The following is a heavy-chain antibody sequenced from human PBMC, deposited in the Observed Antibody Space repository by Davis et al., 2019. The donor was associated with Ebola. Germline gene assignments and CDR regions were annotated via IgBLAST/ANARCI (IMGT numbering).Heavy chain of an antibody. CDR2: INPNSGGT. V-gene: IGHV1-2*05. Sequence: ASVKVSCKASGYTFTGYYMHWVRQAPGQGLEWMGRINPNSGGTNYAQKFQGRVTMTRDTSISTAYMELSRLRSDDTGVYYCARLVGTSSGRYQWGQGILVTVSS. CDR1: GYTFTGYY. J-gene: IGHJ4*02. D-gene: IGHD3-22*01. CDR3: ARLVGTSSGRYQ.